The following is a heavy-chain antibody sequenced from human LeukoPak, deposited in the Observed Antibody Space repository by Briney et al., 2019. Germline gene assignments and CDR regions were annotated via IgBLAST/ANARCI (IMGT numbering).Heavy chain of an antibody. CDR2: INPDGSDT. Sequence: GGSLRLSCEGSGFTFSNYWMGWVRQAPGKGLEWVANINPDGSDTTYVDSVKGRFIISRDNAKKSLLLQMNSLRVEETSVYHCVRWGVEAGMDCWGQGSLVTVSS. J-gene: IGHJ4*02. CDR1: GFTFSNYW. CDR3: VRWGVEAGMDC. V-gene: IGHV3-7*01. D-gene: IGHD3-10*01.